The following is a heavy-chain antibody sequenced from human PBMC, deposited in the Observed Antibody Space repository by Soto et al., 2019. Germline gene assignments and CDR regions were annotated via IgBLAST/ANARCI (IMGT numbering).Heavy chain of an antibody. D-gene: IGHD3-22*01. CDR2: IYYSGST. Sequence: QVQLQESGPGLVKPSQTLSLTCTVSGGSISSGGYYWSWIRQHPGKGLEWIGYIYYSGSTYYNPSLKSRVTIXVXTXXNQFSLKLSSVTAADTAVYYCARDVAHSNKRTFDYWGQGTLVTVSS. CDR3: ARDVAHSNKRTFDY. J-gene: IGHJ4*02. V-gene: IGHV4-31*03. CDR1: GGSISSGGYY.